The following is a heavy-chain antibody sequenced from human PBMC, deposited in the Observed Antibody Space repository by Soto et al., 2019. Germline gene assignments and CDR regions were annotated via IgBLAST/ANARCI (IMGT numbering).Heavy chain of an antibody. V-gene: IGHV2-5*02. CDR3: AHIPNYYQYDWFDP. CDR1: GFSLTTRGVG. CDR2: IYWDDDK. Sequence: QITLKESGPTLVKPTQTLTLTCTFSGFSLTTRGVGVGWIRQPPGKALECLALIYWDDDKRYSPSVQSSLSSXKXTXXNQVVLTRPNVDPVDTAKYYCAHIPNYYQYDWFDPWGQGTLVSVAS. J-gene: IGHJ5*02. D-gene: IGHD3-16*01.